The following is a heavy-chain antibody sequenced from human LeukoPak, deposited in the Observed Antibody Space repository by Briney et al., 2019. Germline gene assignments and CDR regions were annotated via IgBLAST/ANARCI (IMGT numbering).Heavy chain of an antibody. V-gene: IGHV1-2*06. Sequence: ASVRVSCKASGYTFTGYFMHWVRQAPGQGLEWMGRINPNGGVTNHAQKFQGRVTMTRDTSISTAYMELRSLRSDDTAVYYCARDPGAYGDGCDYWGQGTLVTVSS. J-gene: IGHJ4*02. CDR3: ARDPGAYGDGCDY. D-gene: IGHD4-17*01. CDR2: INPNGGVT. CDR1: GYTFTGYF.